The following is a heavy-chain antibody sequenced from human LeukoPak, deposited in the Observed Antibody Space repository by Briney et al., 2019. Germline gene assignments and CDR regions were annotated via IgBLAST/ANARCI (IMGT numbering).Heavy chain of an antibody. Sequence: ASVKVSCKASGYTFTSYYMHWVRQAPGQGLEWMGIINPSGGSTSYAQKFQGRVTMTRDMSTSTVYMELSSLRSEDTAVYYCASSGAAPLPFDYWGKGTLVTVSS. D-gene: IGHD3-10*01. CDR1: GYTFTSYY. CDR3: ASSGAAPLPFDY. J-gene: IGHJ4*02. CDR2: INPSGGST. V-gene: IGHV1-46*01.